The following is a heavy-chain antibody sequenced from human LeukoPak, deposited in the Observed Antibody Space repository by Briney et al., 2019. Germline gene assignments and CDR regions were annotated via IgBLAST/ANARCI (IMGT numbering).Heavy chain of an antibody. CDR1: GYTFTNYY. D-gene: IGHD3-22*01. CDR2: INPSDGST. V-gene: IGHV1-46*01. J-gene: IGHJ3*02. Sequence: ASVKVSCKASGYTFTNYYIHWVRQAPGQGLEWMGRINPSDGSTNNAQKFQGIVTMTRDTSTTTVYMELSSMRSEDTAVYYCARVGSFDSSASRGIHAFDIWGQGTMVTVSS. CDR3: ARVGSFDSSASRGIHAFDI.